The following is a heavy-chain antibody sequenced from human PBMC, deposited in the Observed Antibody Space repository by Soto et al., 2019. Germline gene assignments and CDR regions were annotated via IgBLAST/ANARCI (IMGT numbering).Heavy chain of an antibody. Sequence: GGSLSLSCAGSGFTFRSYGLHWVRQSPGKGLEWVAVVSGGGETTYYADSVKGRSTISRDNSKNMMYMQMDSLRPEDTAVYYCAKEADIVIGPVAGPVAFAFYLWGQGTLVTVSS. CDR3: AKEADIVIGPVAGPVAFAFYL. V-gene: IGHV3-30*18. D-gene: IGHD2-2*01. CDR2: VSGGGETT. CDR1: GFTFRSYG. J-gene: IGHJ4*02.